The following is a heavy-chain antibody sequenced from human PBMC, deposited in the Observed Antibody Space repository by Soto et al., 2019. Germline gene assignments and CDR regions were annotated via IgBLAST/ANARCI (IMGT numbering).Heavy chain of an antibody. CDR2: ISAYNGNT. CDR3: AYGGCSSTSCYRLFDP. D-gene: IGHD2-2*01. Sequence: SVKVSCKASGYTFTSYGISWVRQAPGQGIEWMGWISAYNGNTNYAQKLQGRVTMTTDTSTSTAYIELRSLRSDDTAVYYCAYGGCSSTSCYRLFDPWGQGTLVTVSS. J-gene: IGHJ5*02. CDR1: GYTFTSYG. V-gene: IGHV1-18*01.